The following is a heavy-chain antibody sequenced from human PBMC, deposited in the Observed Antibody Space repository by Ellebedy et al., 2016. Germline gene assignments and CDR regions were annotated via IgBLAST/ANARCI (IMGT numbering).Heavy chain of an antibody. Sequence: GGSLRLSXAASGFTFSSYSMNWVRQAPGKGLEWVSSISSSSYNIYSADSVTGRFTISRDNAKNSLYLQMDSLRAEDTAVYFCARETGNTWFNIYYYYMDVWGKGTTVTVSS. CDR2: ISSSSYNI. D-gene: IGHD1/OR15-1a*01. CDR1: GFTFSSYS. CDR3: ARETGNTWFNIYYYYMDV. J-gene: IGHJ6*03. V-gene: IGHV3-21*06.